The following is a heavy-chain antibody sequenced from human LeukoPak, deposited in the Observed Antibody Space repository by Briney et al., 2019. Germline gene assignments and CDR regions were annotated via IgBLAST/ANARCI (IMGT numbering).Heavy chain of an antibody. V-gene: IGHV3-23*01. D-gene: IGHD6-19*01. Sequence: PGGSLRLSCAASGFTFSNYAMSWVRQAPGQGLEWVSTIRLSGGTTYYADSVKGRFTISRDNSKNTLYLQMNSLRAEDTAVYYCARSRSLIAVAGTGFDYWGQGTLVTVSS. CDR2: IRLSGGTT. J-gene: IGHJ4*02. CDR3: ARSRSLIAVAGTGFDY. CDR1: GFTFSNYA.